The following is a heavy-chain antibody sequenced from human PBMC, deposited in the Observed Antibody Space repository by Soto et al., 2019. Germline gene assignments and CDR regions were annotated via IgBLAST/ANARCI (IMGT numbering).Heavy chain of an antibody. V-gene: IGHV3-74*01. CDR2: VNSDVSST. D-gene: IGHD1-7*01. Sequence: PWGSLRLSCAASGFTFSSYWMHWVRQAPGKGLVWVSRVNSDVSSTNYADSVKGRFTISRDNAKDTLYLQMNSLRAEDTAVYYCAREGNYGNHHDGFDIWGQGTMVTVSS. CDR3: AREGNYGNHHDGFDI. J-gene: IGHJ3*02. CDR1: GFTFSSYW.